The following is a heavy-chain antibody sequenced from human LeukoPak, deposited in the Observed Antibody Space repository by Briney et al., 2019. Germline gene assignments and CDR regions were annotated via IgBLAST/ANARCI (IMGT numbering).Heavy chain of an antibody. J-gene: IGHJ6*02. CDR2: ISGSGGST. D-gene: IGHD3-10*01. Sequence: GGSLRLSCAASGFTFSSYAMSWVRQALGKGLEWVSAISGSGGSTYYADSVKGRFTISRDNSKNTLYLQMNSLRAEDTAVYYCAKGDTMVRGVNFYYYYGMDVWGQGTTVTVSS. CDR1: GFTFSSYA. CDR3: AKGDTMVRGVNFYYYYGMDV. V-gene: IGHV3-23*01.